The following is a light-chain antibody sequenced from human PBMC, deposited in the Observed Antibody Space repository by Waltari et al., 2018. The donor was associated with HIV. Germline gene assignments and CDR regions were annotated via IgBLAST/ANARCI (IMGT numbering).Light chain of an antibody. J-gene: IGLJ2*01. CDR1: TSHIGKNP. V-gene: IGLV1-51*02. CDR3: ATWDSSLRTVI. CDR2: ENE. Sequence: QSVLTQSPSVSAAPVQKVTISCSASTSHIGKNPVSCYQQFPGRAPKLLIYENENRPSVIPGRFSGSKFGTSATLDITGLQTGDEAVYFCATWDSSLRTVIYGGGTNLTVL.